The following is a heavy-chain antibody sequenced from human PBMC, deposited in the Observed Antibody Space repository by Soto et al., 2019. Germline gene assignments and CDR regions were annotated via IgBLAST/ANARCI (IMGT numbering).Heavy chain of an antibody. CDR2: LIPISDTT. CDR3: ARSQGSSTSLELYYYYYYGMDV. V-gene: IGHV1-69*01. CDR1: GGTFSSYA. J-gene: IGHJ6*02. Sequence: QVQLVQSGAEVKKPGSSVKVSCKASGGTFSSYAISWVRQAPGQGLEWMGGLIPISDTTNYAQKFQGRVTITADESTSTAYMELSSLRSEDTAVYYCARSQGSSTSLELYYYYYYGMDVWGQGTTVTVSS. D-gene: IGHD2-2*01.